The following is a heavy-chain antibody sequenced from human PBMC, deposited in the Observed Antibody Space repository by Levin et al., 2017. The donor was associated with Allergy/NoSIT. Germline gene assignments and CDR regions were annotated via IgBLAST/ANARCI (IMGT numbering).Heavy chain of an antibody. V-gene: IGHV4-59*01. D-gene: IGHD5-24*01. Sequence: PSETLSLTCTVSGGSISNYHWSWIRQPPGKGLEWIGYIYYLGNTNYNPSLKSRLTISVDTSRNQFSLKLSSVTAADTAVYYCARIGMVSGDGSGAFDYWGQGTLVTVSS. CDR3: ARIGMVSGDGSGAFDY. CDR1: GGSISNYH. CDR2: IYYLGNT. J-gene: IGHJ4*02.